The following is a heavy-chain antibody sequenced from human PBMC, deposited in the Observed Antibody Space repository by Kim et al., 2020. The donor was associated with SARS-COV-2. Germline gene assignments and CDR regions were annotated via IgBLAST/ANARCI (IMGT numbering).Heavy chain of an antibody. CDR1: GYSFTSHW. Sequence: GESLKISCKGSGYSFTSHWIGWVRHMPGKGLELMGIIYPDDSDTRYSPSFQGQVTISADKSISTAYLQWSSLKASDTAMYYCTRQEDVVARIDYWGQGTLLTVSS. D-gene: IGHD5-12*01. J-gene: IGHJ4*02. V-gene: IGHV5-51*01. CDR3: TRQEDVVARIDY. CDR2: IYPDDSDT.